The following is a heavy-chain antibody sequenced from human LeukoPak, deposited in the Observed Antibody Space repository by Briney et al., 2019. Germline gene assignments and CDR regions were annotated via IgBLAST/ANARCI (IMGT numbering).Heavy chain of an antibody. CDR2: IAGSSGYI. V-gene: IGHV3-21*01. CDR3: ARDRGAYCGGDCYLGFDY. Sequence: GSLRLSCAASGFTFSSYTMNWVRQAPGKGLEWVSSIAGSSGYISYADSVKGRFTISRDNAKKSLYLQMASLTAEDTAVYYCARDRGAYCGGDCYLGFDYWGRGTLVTVSS. CDR1: GFTFSSYT. D-gene: IGHD2-21*02. J-gene: IGHJ4*01.